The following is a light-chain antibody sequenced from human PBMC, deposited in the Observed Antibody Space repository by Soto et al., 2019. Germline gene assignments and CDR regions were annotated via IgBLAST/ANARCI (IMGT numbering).Light chain of an antibody. V-gene: IGKV3-20*01. CDR3: QQYGGSPRYT. CDR2: STS. Sequence: EIVLTQSPGTLSLSPGERATLSCRASQSVSSTYLAWYQQRPGQAPRLLIYSTSSRDTGIPDRVSGSGSGTDFTLTISRLEPEDVAVYYCQQYGGSPRYTFGQGTKLEIK. CDR1: QSVSSTY. J-gene: IGKJ2*01.